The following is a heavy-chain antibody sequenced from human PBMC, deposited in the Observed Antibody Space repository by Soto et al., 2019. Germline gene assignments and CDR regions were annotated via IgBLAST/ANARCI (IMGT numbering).Heavy chain of an antibody. CDR3: ARDQVTTESYFDY. Sequence: SETLSLTCAVYGGSFSGYDWSWILQPPGKGLEWIGEINHSGSTNYNPSLKSRVTISVDTSKNQFSLKLSSVTAADTAVYYCARDQVTTESYFDYWGQGTLVTVSS. D-gene: IGHD4-17*01. CDR1: GGSFSGYD. CDR2: INHSGST. J-gene: IGHJ4*02. V-gene: IGHV4-34*01.